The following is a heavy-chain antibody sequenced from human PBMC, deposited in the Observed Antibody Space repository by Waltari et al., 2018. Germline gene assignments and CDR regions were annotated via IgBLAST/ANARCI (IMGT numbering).Heavy chain of an antibody. Sequence: QLQLQESGPGLVRPSETLSLTCTISGGSIRKTGYFWGWFRQPPGKGPEWIGSLYYETWATHYKPALKSRLAISGDTSMNQFSLDLTSVTAADTAVYYCARDRDPASYDYGSGSYYYWGQGTLVTVSS. J-gene: IGHJ4*02. V-gene: IGHV4-39*07. CDR1: GGSIRKTGYF. CDR3: ARDRDPASYDYGSGSYYY. D-gene: IGHD3-10*01. CDR2: LYYETWAT.